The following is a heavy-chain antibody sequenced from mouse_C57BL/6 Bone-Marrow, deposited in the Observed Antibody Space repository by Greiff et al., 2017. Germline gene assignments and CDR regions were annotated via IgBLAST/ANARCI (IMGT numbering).Heavy chain of an antibody. D-gene: IGHD2-1*01. J-gene: IGHJ3*01. Sequence: EVKLMESGGGLVKPGGSLKLSCAASGFTFSSYAMSWVRQTPEKRLEWVATISDGGSYTYYPDNVKGRFTISRDNAKNNLYLQMSHLKSEDTAMYYCAMDMVTKAWFAYWGQGTLVTVSA. CDR1: GFTFSSYA. CDR3: AMDMVTKAWFAY. V-gene: IGHV5-4*03. CDR2: ISDGGSYT.